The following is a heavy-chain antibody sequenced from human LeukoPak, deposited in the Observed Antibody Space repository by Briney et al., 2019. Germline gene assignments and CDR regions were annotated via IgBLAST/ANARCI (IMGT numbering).Heavy chain of an antibody. V-gene: IGHV3-30*18. CDR2: ISYDGSNK. CDR1: GFTFSSYG. Sequence: GGSLRLSCAASGFTFSSYGMHWVRQAPGKGLEWVAVISYDGSNKYYADSVKGRFTISRDNSKNTLYLQMSSLRAEDTAVYYCAKLGSGESPTYWGQGTLVTVSS. D-gene: IGHD3-10*01. CDR3: AKLGSGESPTY. J-gene: IGHJ4*02.